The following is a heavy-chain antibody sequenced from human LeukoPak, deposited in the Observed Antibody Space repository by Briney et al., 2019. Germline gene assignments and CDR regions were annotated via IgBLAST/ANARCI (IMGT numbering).Heavy chain of an antibody. V-gene: IGHV3-23*01. D-gene: IGHD2-15*01. CDR2: IIPSGSTT. Sequence: GGSLRLSCAASGFAFDIHGMDWVRQAPGKGLEWVSGIIPSGSTTYYSDSVKGRFTISRDNSKNTVYLQMNNLRVEDTAVYYCARGEVVAARFDFWGQGTLVTVSS. CDR1: GFAFDIHG. J-gene: IGHJ4*02. CDR3: ARGEVVAARFDF.